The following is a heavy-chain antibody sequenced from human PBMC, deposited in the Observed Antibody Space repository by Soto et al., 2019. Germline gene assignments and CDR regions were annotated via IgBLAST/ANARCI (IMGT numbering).Heavy chain of an antibody. D-gene: IGHD2-8*01. CDR3: ARDARVYNGIPI. CDR1: GSTFSCDA. Sequence: SSVNGSGKASGSTFSCDAISWVRQAPGRVLDWMGGIIPIFGTANHAQNFQGRVTITADKSTSTPYMELSSLRSEDTAVYYCARDARVYNGIPIWGQGTMVNVSS. J-gene: IGHJ4*03. V-gene: IGHV1-69*06. CDR2: IIPIFGTA.